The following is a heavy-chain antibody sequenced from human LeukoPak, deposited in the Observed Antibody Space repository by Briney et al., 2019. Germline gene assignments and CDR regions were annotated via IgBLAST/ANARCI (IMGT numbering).Heavy chain of an antibody. Sequence: PSQTLSLTCTVSGGSISSGGYYWSWIRQHPGKGLEWIGYIYYSGSTYYNPSLKSRVTISVDTSKNQFSLRLSSVTAADTAVYYCARCPSAGEFDYWGQGTLVTVSS. V-gene: IGHV4-31*03. CDR1: GGSISSGGYY. CDR2: IYYSGST. CDR3: ARCPSAGEFDY. J-gene: IGHJ4*02. D-gene: IGHD7-27*01.